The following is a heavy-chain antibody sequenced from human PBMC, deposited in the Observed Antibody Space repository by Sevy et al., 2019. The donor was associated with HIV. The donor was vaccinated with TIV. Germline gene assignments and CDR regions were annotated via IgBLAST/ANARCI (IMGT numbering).Heavy chain of an antibody. CDR1: GFTNDFW. J-gene: IGHJ4*02. V-gene: IGHV3-7*01. D-gene: IGHD5-18*01. Sequence: GRSLRLSCSASGFTNDFWMSWVRQAPGKALEWVANIKQDGSEMFYVDSVEGRFIISRDSAKNSIYLQMNTLRVEDTAVYYCTRDRSYGYFDSWGQGTLVTVSS. CDR2: IKQDGSEM. CDR3: TRDRSYGYFDS.